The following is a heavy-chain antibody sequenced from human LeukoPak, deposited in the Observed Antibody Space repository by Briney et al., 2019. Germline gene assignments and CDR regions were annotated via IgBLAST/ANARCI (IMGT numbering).Heavy chain of an antibody. CDR1: GGSISSYY. J-gene: IGHJ4*02. Sequence: SETLSLTCTVSGGSISSYYWSWIRQPPGKGLEWIGYIYYSGSTNYNPSLKSRVTISVDTSKNQFSLKLSSVTAADTAVYYCARGGVEMEDTAMVPFDYWGQGTLVTVSS. CDR2: IYYSGST. V-gene: IGHV4-59*01. CDR3: ARGGVEMEDTAMVPFDY. D-gene: IGHD5-18*01.